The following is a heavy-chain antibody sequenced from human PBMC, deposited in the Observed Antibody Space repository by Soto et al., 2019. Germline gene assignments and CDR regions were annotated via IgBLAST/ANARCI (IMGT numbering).Heavy chain of an antibody. CDR2: ISYDGSNK. D-gene: IGHD6-19*01. Sequence: QVQLVESGGGVVQPGRSLRLSCAASGFTFSSYAMHWVRQAPGKGLEWVAVISYDGSNKYYADSVKGRFTISRDNSKNTLYLQMNSLRAEDTAVYYCASKPTIAVAGTWGQGTLVTVSS. CDR3: ASKPTIAVAGT. V-gene: IGHV3-30-3*01. CDR1: GFTFSSYA. J-gene: IGHJ5*02.